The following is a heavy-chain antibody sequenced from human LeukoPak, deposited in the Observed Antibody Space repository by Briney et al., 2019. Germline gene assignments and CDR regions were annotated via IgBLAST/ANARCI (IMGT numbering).Heavy chain of an antibody. V-gene: IGHV1-2*06. J-gene: IGHJ4*02. D-gene: IGHD3-10*01. Sequence: ASVKVSCKASGYTFTGYYMHWVRQAPGQGHEWMGRIDPNSGGSNYAQKLHGRVTMTRDTSISTAYMELSRLRSDDTAVYYCAYGSGSPYYFDYWGQGTLVTVSS. CDR2: IDPNSGGS. CDR3: AYGSGSPYYFDY. CDR1: GYTFTGYY.